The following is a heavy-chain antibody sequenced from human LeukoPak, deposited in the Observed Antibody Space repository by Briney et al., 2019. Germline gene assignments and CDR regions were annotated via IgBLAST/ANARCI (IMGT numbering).Heavy chain of an antibody. V-gene: IGHV3-74*01. CDR3: ARDRGGGNTPYYFDY. CDR2: INSDGSST. Sequence: PGGSLRLSCAASGFTFSSYWMHWVRQAPGKGLVCVSRINSDGSSTRYADSVKGRFTISRDNAKNTLYLQMNSLRAEDTAVYYCARDRGGGNTPYYFDYWGQGTLVTVSS. J-gene: IGHJ4*02. D-gene: IGHD4-23*01. CDR1: GFTFSSYW.